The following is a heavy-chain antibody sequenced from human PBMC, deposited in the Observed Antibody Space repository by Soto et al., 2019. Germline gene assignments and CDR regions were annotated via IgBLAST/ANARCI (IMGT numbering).Heavy chain of an antibody. V-gene: IGHV4-61*08. CDR1: GDSLSGYDHK. D-gene: IGHD2-15*01. J-gene: IGHJ4*02. Sequence: QVQLQESGPGLVNPSETLSLTCTVSGDSLSGYDHKWSWIRQPPGKGLEYVGYMYSSGYTDYNPSLKSRVPMSIDTSKNQYSLKLSSATAADTAVYYCAREWSAFDYWGQGILVTVSS. CDR3: AREWSAFDY. CDR2: MYSSGYT.